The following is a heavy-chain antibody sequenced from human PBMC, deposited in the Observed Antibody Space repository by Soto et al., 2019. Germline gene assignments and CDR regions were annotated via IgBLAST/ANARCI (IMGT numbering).Heavy chain of an antibody. CDR3: ARRRPTGYYNY. CDR2: IGSSSSYT. J-gene: IGHJ4*02. D-gene: IGHD3-9*01. Sequence: QVQLVESGGDLVKPGGSLRLSCAASGFPFSDYYMSWIRQAPGKGLEWVSSIGSSSSYTNDEDSVKGLFTISRDNAKNSLYLQMNSLRAEDTAVYYCARRRPTGYYNYWGQGTLVTVSA. CDR1: GFPFSDYY. V-gene: IGHV3-11*05.